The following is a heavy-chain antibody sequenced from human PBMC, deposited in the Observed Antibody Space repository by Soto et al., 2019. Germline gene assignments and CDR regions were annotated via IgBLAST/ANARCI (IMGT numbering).Heavy chain of an antibody. V-gene: IGHV1-46*01. CDR2: INPSGGYT. J-gene: IGHJ4*02. D-gene: IGHD3-22*01. Sequence: GASVKVSCKASGYTFSSYYMNWVRQAPGQGLEWLGIINPSGGYTTYAQRFLGRVTMTSDTSTSTVHMELGSLRAEDTAVYYCAKSPYYYDSSGYRVAVGAIDYWGQGTLVTVSS. CDR3: AKSPYYYDSSGYRVAVGAIDY. CDR1: GYTFSSYY.